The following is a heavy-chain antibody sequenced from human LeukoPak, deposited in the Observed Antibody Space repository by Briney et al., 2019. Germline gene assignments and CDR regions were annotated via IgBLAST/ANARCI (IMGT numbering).Heavy chain of an antibody. CDR2: INWSGGST. J-gene: IGHJ6*03. CDR1: GFTFDDYG. Sequence: PGGSLRLSCAASGFTFDDYGMSWVRQAPGKGLEWVSGINWSGGSTGYADSVKGRFTISRDNAKNSLYLQMNSLRAEDTAFYYCARVAAIYYLYYMDVWGKGTTVTVSS. CDR3: ARVAAIYYLYYMDV. V-gene: IGHV3-20*04. D-gene: IGHD2-2*01.